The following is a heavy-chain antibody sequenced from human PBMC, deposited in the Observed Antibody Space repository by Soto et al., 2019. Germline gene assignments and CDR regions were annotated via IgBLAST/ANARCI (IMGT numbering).Heavy chain of an antibody. V-gene: IGHV3-48*02. Sequence: EVQLVESGGGLVQPGGSLRLSCAASGFTFSSYSMNWVRQAPGKGLEWVSYINSRSSTIYYADSVKGRFTISRDNAKNSLYLQMNSLRDEDTAVYYCARDAPRCSGGSCFDFWGQGTLVTVSS. J-gene: IGHJ4*02. D-gene: IGHD2-15*01. CDR3: ARDAPRCSGGSCFDF. CDR1: GFTFSSYS. CDR2: INSRSSTI.